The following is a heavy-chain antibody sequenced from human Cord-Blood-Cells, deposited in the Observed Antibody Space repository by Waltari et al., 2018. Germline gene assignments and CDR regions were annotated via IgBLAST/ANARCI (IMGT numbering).Heavy chain of an antibody. D-gene: IGHD3-22*01. J-gene: IGHJ4*02. CDR3: ASYYYYDSSGYYFDY. Sequence: QVQLQQWGAGLLKPSETLSLPCAVYGGSFRGYYWSWIGQPPGKGLEWIGEINHSGSTNYNPSLKSRVTISVDTSKNQFSLKLSSVTAADTAVYYCASYYYYDSSGYYFDYWGQGTLVTVSS. V-gene: IGHV4-34*01. CDR2: INHSGST. CDR1: GGSFRGYY.